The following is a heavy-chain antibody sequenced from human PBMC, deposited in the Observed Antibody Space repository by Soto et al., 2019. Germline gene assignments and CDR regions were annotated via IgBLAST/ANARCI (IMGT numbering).Heavy chain of an antibody. J-gene: IGHJ6*02. CDR1: GGSISSGDYY. CDR3: ARDRREYQLHKGPITPYYYYGMDV. CDR2: IYYSGST. V-gene: IGHV4-30-4*01. Sequence: PSETLSLTCTVSGGSISSGDYYWSWIRQPPGKGLEWIGYIYYSGSTYYNPSLKSRVTISVDTSKNQFSLKLSSVTAADTAVYYCARDRREYQLHKGPITPYYYYGMDVWGQGTTVTVSS. D-gene: IGHD2-2*01.